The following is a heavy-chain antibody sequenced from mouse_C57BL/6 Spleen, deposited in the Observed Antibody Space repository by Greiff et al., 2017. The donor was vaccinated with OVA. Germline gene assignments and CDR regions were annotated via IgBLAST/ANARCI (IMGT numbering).Heavy chain of an antibody. J-gene: IGHJ2*01. D-gene: IGHD2-3*01. Sequence: DVKLVESGAELVRPGASVKLSCTASGFNIKDDYMHWVKQRPEQGLEWIGWIDPENGDTEYASKFQGKATITADTSSNTAYLQLSSLTSEDTAVYYCTTPFYDGYFDYWGQGTTLTVSS. CDR1: GFNIKDDY. CDR2: IDPENGDT. CDR3: TTPFYDGYFDY. V-gene: IGHV14-4*01.